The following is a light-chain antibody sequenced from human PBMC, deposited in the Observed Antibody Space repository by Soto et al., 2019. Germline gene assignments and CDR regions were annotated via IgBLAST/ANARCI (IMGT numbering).Light chain of an antibody. CDR3: QHYNSYSEA. V-gene: IGKV1-5*03. CDR1: QSISNY. J-gene: IGKJ1*01. Sequence: DIQMTQSPSSLSGSVVDGFTITFLASQSISNYLNWFQQKPGKAPKLLIYKASTLKSGVPSRFSGSGSGTEFTLTISSLQPDDFATYYCQHYNSYSEAFGQGTKVDTK. CDR2: KAS.